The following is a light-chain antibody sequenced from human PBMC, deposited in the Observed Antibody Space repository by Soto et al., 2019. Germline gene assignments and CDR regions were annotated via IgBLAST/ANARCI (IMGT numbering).Light chain of an antibody. CDR1: QSLLHSDGKNY. V-gene: IGKV1-5*03. Sequence: MTQSPLSLPVTAGEPASISFRSSQSLLHSDGKNYLAWYQQKPGKAPKLLIYKASTLKSGVPSRFSGSGSGTEFTLTISSLQPDDFATYYCQHYNSYSEAFGQGTKVDIK. CDR2: KAS. CDR3: QHYNSYSEA. J-gene: IGKJ1*01.